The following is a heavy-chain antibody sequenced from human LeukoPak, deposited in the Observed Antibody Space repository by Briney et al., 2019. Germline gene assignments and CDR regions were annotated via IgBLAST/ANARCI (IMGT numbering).Heavy chain of an antibody. Sequence: GGSLRLSCAASGFTFSDYWMNWVRQAPGKGLEWVSAISGSGGSTYYADSVKGRFTISRDNSKNTLYLQMNSLRAEDTAVYYCAKTVSLMTTVVTPSNAFDIWGQGTMVTVSS. CDR1: GFTFSDYW. CDR2: ISGSGGST. J-gene: IGHJ3*02. V-gene: IGHV3-23*01. D-gene: IGHD4-23*01. CDR3: AKTVSLMTTVVTPSNAFDI.